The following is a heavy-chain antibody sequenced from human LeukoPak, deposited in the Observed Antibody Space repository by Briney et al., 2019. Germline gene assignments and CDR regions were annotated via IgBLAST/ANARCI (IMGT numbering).Heavy chain of an antibody. Sequence: NPSETLSLTCTVSGGSISSYYWSWIRQPPGKGLEWIGYIYYSGSTNYNPSLKSRVTISVDTSKNQFSLKLSSVTAADTAVYYCARHSARVLEYFALDYWGQGTLVTVSS. CDR3: ARHSARVLEYFALDY. V-gene: IGHV4-59*08. CDR1: GGSISSYY. D-gene: IGHD6-6*01. J-gene: IGHJ4*02. CDR2: IYYSGST.